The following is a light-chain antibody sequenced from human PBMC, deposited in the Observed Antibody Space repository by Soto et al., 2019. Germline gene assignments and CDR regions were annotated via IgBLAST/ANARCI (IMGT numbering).Light chain of an antibody. J-gene: IGKJ1*01. CDR3: QQYNNWRWT. CDR2: SAS. Sequence: EIVMTHSPATLSVSPWERASLSCRASQSVGSKLAWYQQKPGQTPSLLIYSASTRATGIPARFSGSGSGTEFTLTISSLQSEDFAVYYCQQYNNWRWTFGQGTKVDIK. CDR1: QSVGSK. V-gene: IGKV3-15*01.